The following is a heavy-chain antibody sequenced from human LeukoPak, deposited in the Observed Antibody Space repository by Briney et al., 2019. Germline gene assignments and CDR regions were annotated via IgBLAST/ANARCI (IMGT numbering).Heavy chain of an antibody. J-gene: IGHJ3*02. V-gene: IGHV1-18*01. D-gene: IGHD3-22*01. CDR3: ARDPYYYDSSGPRAFDI. CDR2: ISAYNGNT. Sequence: ASVKVSCKASGYTFTSYGISWVRQAPGQGLEWMGWISAYNGNTNYAQKLQGRVTMTTDTSTSTAYMELRSLRSDDTAVYYCARDPYYYDSSGPRAFDIWGQGAMVTVSS. CDR1: GYTFTSYG.